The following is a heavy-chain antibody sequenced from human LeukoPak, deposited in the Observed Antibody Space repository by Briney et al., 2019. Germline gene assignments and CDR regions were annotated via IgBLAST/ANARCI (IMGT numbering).Heavy chain of an antibody. CDR2: ISWNSGSI. J-gene: IGHJ3*02. Sequence: GRSLRLSCAASGFTFDDYAMHWVRQAPGKGLEWVSGISWNSGSIGYADSAKGRFTISRDNAKNSLYLQMNSLRAEDTALYYCAKVIQLGSQDAFDIWGQGTMVTVSS. V-gene: IGHV3-9*01. D-gene: IGHD6-13*01. CDR1: GFTFDDYA. CDR3: AKVIQLGSQDAFDI.